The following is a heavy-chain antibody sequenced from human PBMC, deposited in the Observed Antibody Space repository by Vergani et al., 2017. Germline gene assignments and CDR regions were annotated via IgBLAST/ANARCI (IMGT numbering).Heavy chain of an antibody. CDR3: ARDEGSGWFSGATGWFDP. V-gene: IGHV6-1*01. CDR1: GDSVSSNSAA. D-gene: IGHD6-19*01. CDR2: TYYRSKWYN. J-gene: IGHJ5*02. Sequence: QVQLQQSGPGLVKPSQTLSLTCAISGDSVSSNSAAWNWIRQSPSRGLEWLGRTYYRSKWYNDYAGSVKSRITINPDTSKNQFSLQLNSVTPEDTAVYYCARDEGSGWFSGATGWFDPWGQGTLVTVSS.